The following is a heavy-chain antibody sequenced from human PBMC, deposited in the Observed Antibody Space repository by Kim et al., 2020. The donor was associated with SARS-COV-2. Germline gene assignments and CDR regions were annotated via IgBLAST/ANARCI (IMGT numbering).Heavy chain of an antibody. Sequence: ASVKVSCKASGYTFTSYYMHWVRQAPGQGLEWMGIINPSGGSTSYAQKFQGRVTMTRDTSTSTVYMELSSLRSEDTAVYYCARAPQIVVVPYYYGMDVWGQGTTVTVSS. J-gene: IGHJ6*02. CDR1: GYTFTSYY. D-gene: IGHD2-15*01. V-gene: IGHV1-46*01. CDR3: ARAPQIVVVPYYYGMDV. CDR2: INPSGGST.